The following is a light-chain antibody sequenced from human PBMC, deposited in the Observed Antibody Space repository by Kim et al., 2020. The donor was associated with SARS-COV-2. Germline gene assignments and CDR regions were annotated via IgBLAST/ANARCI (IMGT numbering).Light chain of an antibody. J-gene: IGLJ1*01. V-gene: IGLV1-40*01. CDR2: SNN. Sequence: QSVLTQPPSVSGAPGQGVTISCTGSGSKIGEGYDVHWYQQLPGKAPKFLIYSNNNRPSGVPDRFSASKTGTSASLAITGLQAEDEAAYYCQSYDRRLSSYVFGTGTKVTVL. CDR1: GSKIGEGYD. CDR3: QSYDRRLSSYV.